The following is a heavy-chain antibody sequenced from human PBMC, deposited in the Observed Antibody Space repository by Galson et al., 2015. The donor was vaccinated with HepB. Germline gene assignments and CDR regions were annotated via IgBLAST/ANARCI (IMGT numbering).Heavy chain of an antibody. CDR2: IYYAGTT. Sequence: SETLSLTCTVSGGSIGRGSFYWGWIRQPPGKGLDWVASIYYAGTTFYNPSLKSRVTISVDTSKNQVSLRLTSVTAADTAVYYCVRIGASYDSTDYYAEFYFDYWGPGTLVTVSS. J-gene: IGHJ4*02. CDR3: VRIGASYDSTDYYAEFYFDY. V-gene: IGHV4-39*01. D-gene: IGHD3-22*01. CDR1: GGSIGRGSFY.